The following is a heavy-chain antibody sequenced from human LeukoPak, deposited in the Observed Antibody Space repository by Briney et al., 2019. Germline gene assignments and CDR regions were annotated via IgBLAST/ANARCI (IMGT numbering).Heavy chain of an antibody. CDR3: ARSPTYYYGSGRRFYYMDV. Sequence: ASVKVSCKASGGTFSSYAISWVRQAPGQGLEWMGGIIPIFGTANYAQKFQGRVTITTDESTSTAYMEPSSLRSEDTAVYYCARSPTYYYGSGRRFYYMDVWGKGTTVTVSS. CDR2: IIPIFGTA. V-gene: IGHV1-69*05. CDR1: GGTFSSYA. J-gene: IGHJ6*03. D-gene: IGHD3-10*01.